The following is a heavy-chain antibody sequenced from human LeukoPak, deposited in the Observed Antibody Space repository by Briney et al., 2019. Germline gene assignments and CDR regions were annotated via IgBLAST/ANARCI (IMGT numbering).Heavy chain of an antibody. D-gene: IGHD3-22*01. CDR3: AREEDSSAPGDY. Sequence: SVKVSCKASGGTFSSYAISWVRQAPGQGLEWMGRIIPIFGTANYAQKFQGRVTITTDESTSTAYMELSSLGSEDTAVYYCAREEDSSAPGDYWGQGTLVTVSS. CDR1: GGTFSSYA. J-gene: IGHJ4*02. CDR2: IIPIFGTA. V-gene: IGHV1-69*05.